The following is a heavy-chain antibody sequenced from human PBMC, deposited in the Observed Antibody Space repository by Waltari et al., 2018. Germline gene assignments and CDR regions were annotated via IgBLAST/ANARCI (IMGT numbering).Heavy chain of an antibody. CDR2: IYHSGST. CDR1: GYSISSGYY. D-gene: IGHD3-22*01. Sequence: QVQLQESGPGLVKPSETLSLTCAVSGYSISSGYYWGWIRQPPGKGLEWIGSIYHSGSTYYNPSLKSRVTISVDTSKNQFSLKLSSVTAADTAVYYCARCLQDYYDSSGYYYWGQGTLVTVSS. J-gene: IGHJ4*02. CDR3: ARCLQDYYDSSGYYY. V-gene: IGHV4-38-2*01.